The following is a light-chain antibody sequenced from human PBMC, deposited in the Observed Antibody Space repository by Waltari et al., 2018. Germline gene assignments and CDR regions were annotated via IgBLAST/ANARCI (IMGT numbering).Light chain of an antibody. CDR3: AAWDDSLSGVV. CDR1: SSNIGSNS. J-gene: IGLJ2*01. Sequence: QSVLTQPPSVSGTPGQRVTISCSGSSSNIGSNSVYWYQHLPGTAPKLLIYRNTQRPSGVPDRFSGSKSGNSAARAISGLRSEDEADYYCAAWDDSLSGVVFGGGTKLTVL. V-gene: IGLV1-47*01. CDR2: RNT.